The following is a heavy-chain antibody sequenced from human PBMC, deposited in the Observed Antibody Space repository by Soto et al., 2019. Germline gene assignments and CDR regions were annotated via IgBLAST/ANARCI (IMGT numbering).Heavy chain of an antibody. V-gene: IGHV4-59*08. Sequence: PSETLSLTCTVSGGSISNYYWSWIRQPPGKGLEWIGYIHYSGSTNYNPSLASRVTISLDTSKNQVSLKLTSVTAADTAVYSCARGHQLLLTWGQGTLVTVSS. CDR3: ARGHQLLLT. D-gene: IGHD2-2*01. CDR1: GGSISNYY. J-gene: IGHJ5*02. CDR2: IHYSGST.